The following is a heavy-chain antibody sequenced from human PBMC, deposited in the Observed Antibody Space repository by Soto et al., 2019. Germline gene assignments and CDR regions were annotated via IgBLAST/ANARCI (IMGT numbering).Heavy chain of an antibody. V-gene: IGHV1-3*01. D-gene: IGHD3-10*01. Sequence: GASVKVSCKASGYTFTSYAMHWVRQAPGQRLEWMGWINAGNGNTKYSQKFQGRVIITRDTSASTAYMELSSLRSEDTAVYYCARDARIYYGSGIRYYYGMDVWGQGTTVTVSS. CDR3: ARDARIYYGSGIRYYYGMDV. J-gene: IGHJ6*02. CDR2: INAGNGNT. CDR1: GYTFTSYA.